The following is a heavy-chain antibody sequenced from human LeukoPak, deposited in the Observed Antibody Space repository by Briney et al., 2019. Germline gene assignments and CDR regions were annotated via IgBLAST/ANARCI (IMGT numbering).Heavy chain of an antibody. J-gene: IGHJ5*02. CDR3: ARDRITIFDYWFDP. CDR2: IKQDGSEK. D-gene: IGHD3-3*01. V-gene: IGHV3-7*01. CDR1: GFTFSSYW. Sequence: PRGSRRLSCAVSGFTFSSYWMSWVRQAPGKGLGWVANIKQDGSEKYYVDSVKGRFTISRDNAKNSLYLQMNSLRAEDTAVYYCARDRITIFDYWFDPWGQGTLVTVSS.